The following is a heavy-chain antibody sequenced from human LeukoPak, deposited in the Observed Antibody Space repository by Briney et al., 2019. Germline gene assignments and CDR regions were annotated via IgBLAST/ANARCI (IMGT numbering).Heavy chain of an antibody. J-gene: IGHJ4*02. D-gene: IGHD3-22*01. V-gene: IGHV4-39*07. CDR2: IYYSGST. CDR3: ATLGFSSGYYYYFDH. Sequence: PSETLCLTCTVSGGSISSSSYYWDWIRQPPGKGLEWIGSIYYSGSTYYNPSLKSRVTISVDTSKNQFSLKLSSVTAADTAVYYCATLGFSSGYYYYFDHWGQGTLVTVSS. CDR1: GGSISSSSYY.